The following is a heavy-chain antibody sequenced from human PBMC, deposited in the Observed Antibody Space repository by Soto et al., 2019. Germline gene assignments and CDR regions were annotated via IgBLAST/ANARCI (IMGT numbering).Heavy chain of an antibody. CDR3: ARRDRSGFSYWLDT. Sequence: ALSPTCTVSGGSISIGGYYWSWFRQHPGKGLEWIGTIYFSGTTYYNPSLKSRVTISVDTSKSQFSLKLSSVTAADTAVYYCARRDRSGFSYWLDTWGQGTLVTVSS. J-gene: IGHJ5*02. V-gene: IGHV4-31*03. D-gene: IGHD3-22*01. CDR1: GGSISIGGYY. CDR2: IYFSGTT.